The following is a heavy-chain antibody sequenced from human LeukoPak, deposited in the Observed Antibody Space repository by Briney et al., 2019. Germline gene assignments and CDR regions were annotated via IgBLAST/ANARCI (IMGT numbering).Heavy chain of an antibody. CDR3: ARLPPWYCNSTSCYTKVDTAMAPDY. CDR1: GYSFSSYW. D-gene: IGHD2-2*02. CDR2: IYPGDSDT. J-gene: IGHJ4*02. Sequence: GESLKISCKGSGYSFSSYWIGWVRQMPGKGLEWMGIIYPGDSDTRYSPSFQGQVTISADKSISTAYLQWSSLKASDTAMYYCARLPPWYCNSTSCYTKVDTAMAPDYWGQGTLVTVSS. V-gene: IGHV5-51*01.